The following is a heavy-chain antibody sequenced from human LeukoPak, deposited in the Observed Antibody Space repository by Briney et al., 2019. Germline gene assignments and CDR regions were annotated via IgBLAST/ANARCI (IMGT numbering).Heavy chain of an antibody. J-gene: IGHJ5*02. V-gene: IGHV3-23*01. Sequence: GGSLRLSCAASGFTFSSYGMSWVRQAPGKGLEWVSAISGSGGSTYYADSVKGRFTISRDNSKNTLYLQMNSLRAEDTAVYYCAKGPNLKVVPAATDPWGQGTLVTVSS. CDR2: ISGSGGST. D-gene: IGHD2-2*01. CDR3: AKGPNLKVVPAATDP. CDR1: GFTFSSYG.